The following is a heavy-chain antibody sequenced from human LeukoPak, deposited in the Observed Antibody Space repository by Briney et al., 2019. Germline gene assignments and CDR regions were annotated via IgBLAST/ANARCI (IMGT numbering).Heavy chain of an antibody. CDR1: GFTFSSYS. CDR2: ISSSSTYI. J-gene: IGHJ4*02. V-gene: IGHV3-21*06. CDR3: ARDGVAELMSALDY. Sequence: KTGGSLRLSCAASGFTFSSYSMNWVRQAPGKGLEWVSFISSSSTYIYYADSLKGRFTISRDNAKNSLYLQMNSLRAEDTAVYYCARDGVAELMSALDYWGQGILVTVSS. D-gene: IGHD1-26*01.